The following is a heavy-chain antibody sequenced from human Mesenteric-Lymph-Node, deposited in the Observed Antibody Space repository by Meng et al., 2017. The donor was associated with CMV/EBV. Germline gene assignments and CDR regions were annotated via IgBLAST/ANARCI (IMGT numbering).Heavy chain of an antibody. CDR2: SRSKAYGGTT. CDR1: GFTFGDYA. Sequence: GESLKISCTASGFTFGDYAMSWVRQAPGKGLEWVGFSRSKAYGGTTEYAASVKGRFTISRDDSKSIAYLQMNSLKTEDTALYYCTRGLHCSSTSCPHFDYWGQGTLVTVSS. J-gene: IGHJ4*02. CDR3: TRGLHCSSTSCPHFDY. D-gene: IGHD2-2*01. V-gene: IGHV3-49*04.